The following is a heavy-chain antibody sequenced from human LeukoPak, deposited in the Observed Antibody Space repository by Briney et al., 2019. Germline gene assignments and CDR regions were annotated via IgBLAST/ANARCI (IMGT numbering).Heavy chain of an antibody. D-gene: IGHD3-22*01. Sequence: PGGSLRLSCAASGYTFSSYWMSWVRQAPGKGLEWVANIKQDGSEKYYVDSVKGRFTISRGNAKNSLYLQMNSLRAVDTFVYYCARPQVDYYDSIDFDYWGQGTLVTVSS. J-gene: IGHJ4*02. CDR1: GYTFSSYW. V-gene: IGHV3-7*01. CDR3: ARPQVDYYDSIDFDY. CDR2: IKQDGSEK.